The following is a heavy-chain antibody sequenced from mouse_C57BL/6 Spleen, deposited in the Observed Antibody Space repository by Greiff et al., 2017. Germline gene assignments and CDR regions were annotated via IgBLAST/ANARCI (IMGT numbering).Heavy chain of an antibody. V-gene: IGHV1-81*01. J-gene: IGHJ4*01. D-gene: IGHD2-2*01. CDR2: IYPRSGNT. CDR3: ALQSTMVTTEAMDY. Sequence: VQLQQSGAELARPGASVKLSCKASGYTFTSYGISWVKQRTGQGLEWIGEIYPRSGNTYYNEKFKGKATLTADKSSSTAYMELRSLTSEDSAVYFCALQSTMVTTEAMDYWGQGTSVTVSS. CDR1: GYTFTSYG.